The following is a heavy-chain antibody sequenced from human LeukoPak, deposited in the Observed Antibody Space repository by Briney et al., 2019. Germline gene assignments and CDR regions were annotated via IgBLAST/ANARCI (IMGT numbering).Heavy chain of an antibody. CDR1: GFTFSSYA. Sequence: QPGGSLRLSCAASGFTFSSYAMSWVRQAPGKGLEWVSAISGSGDSTYYADSVKGRFTISRDNSKNTLYLQMNSLRAEDTAVYYCAKDTYYYGSGTDYWGQGTLVTVSS. D-gene: IGHD3-10*01. J-gene: IGHJ4*02. CDR3: AKDTYYYGSGTDY. V-gene: IGHV3-23*01. CDR2: ISGSGDST.